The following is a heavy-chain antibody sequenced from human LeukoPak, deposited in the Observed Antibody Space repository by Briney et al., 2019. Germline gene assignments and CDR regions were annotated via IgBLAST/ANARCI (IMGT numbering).Heavy chain of an antibody. V-gene: IGHV1-24*01. Sequence: ASVKVSCKVSGYTLTELSMHWVRQAPGKGLEWMGGFDPEDGETIYAQKFQGRVTMTEDTSTDTAYMELSSLRSEDTAVYYCACAPDGNYGMDVWGQGATVTVS. CDR2: FDPEDGET. CDR1: GYTLTELS. J-gene: IGHJ6*02. CDR3: ACAPDGNYGMDV.